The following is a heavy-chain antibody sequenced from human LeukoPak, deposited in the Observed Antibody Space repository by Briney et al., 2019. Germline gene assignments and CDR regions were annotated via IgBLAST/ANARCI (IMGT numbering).Heavy chain of an antibody. CDR1: GFIFSNYA. J-gene: IGHJ3*01. D-gene: IGHD6-6*01. CDR3: ARSSYSSSSSV. Sequence: GGSLRLSCAASGFIFSNYAMSWVRQAPGKGLEWVASINSDGSEGYYADVVKGRFTISRDNAKNSLYLQINSLRAEDTAVYYCARSSYSSSSSVWGQGTMVTVSS. V-gene: IGHV3-7*03. CDR2: INSDGSEG.